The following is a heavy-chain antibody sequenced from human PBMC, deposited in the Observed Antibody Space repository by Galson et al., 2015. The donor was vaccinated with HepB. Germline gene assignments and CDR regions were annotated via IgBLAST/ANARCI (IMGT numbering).Heavy chain of an antibody. D-gene: IGHD6-13*01. Sequence: SLRLSCAASGFTFSSYGMHWVRQAPGKGLEWVAVISYDGSNKYYADSVKGRFTISRDNSKNTLYLQMNSLRAEDTAVYYCAKIPEYSSSVFDYWGQGTLVTVSS. V-gene: IGHV3-30*18. J-gene: IGHJ4*02. CDR1: GFTFSSYG. CDR2: ISYDGSNK. CDR3: AKIPEYSSSVFDY.